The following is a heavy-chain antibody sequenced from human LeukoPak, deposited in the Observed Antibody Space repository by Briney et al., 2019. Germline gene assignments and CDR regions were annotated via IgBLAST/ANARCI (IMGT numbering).Heavy chain of an antibody. V-gene: IGHV5-51*01. CDR1: GYNFTNYW. CDR2: MYPGDSDT. Sequence: GEYLKISCKGSGYNFTNYWIGWVRQMSGEGLEWMGIMYPGDSDTRYSPSFQGQVTISADRSISTAYLQWSSLKASDTAMYYCARQSHSITDYWGQGTLVTVSS. D-gene: IGHD1-14*01. J-gene: IGHJ4*02. CDR3: ARQSHSITDY.